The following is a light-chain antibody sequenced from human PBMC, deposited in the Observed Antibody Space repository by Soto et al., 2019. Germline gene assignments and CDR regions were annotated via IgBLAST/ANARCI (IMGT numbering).Light chain of an antibody. CDR2: GAT. CDR3: QHYNQWHLGT. V-gene: IGKV3-15*01. Sequence: EIVVTQSPATLSVSPGERATLSCRASQSVSGNVAWYQHKAGQAPRLLVYGATTRAPGIPARFSGSGSETEFTLTISSLQSEDFAVYYCQHYNQWHLGTFGQGTKLEIK. CDR1: QSVSGN. J-gene: IGKJ2*02.